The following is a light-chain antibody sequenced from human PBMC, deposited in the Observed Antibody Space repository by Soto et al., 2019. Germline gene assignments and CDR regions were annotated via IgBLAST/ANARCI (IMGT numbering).Light chain of an antibody. CDR3: SSYTSSSTGV. J-gene: IGLJ1*01. CDR1: SSDVGGYNY. CDR2: DVD. V-gene: IGLV2-14*01. Sequence: QSALTQPASVSGSPGQSITISCTGTSSDVGGYNYVSWYQQHPGKAPKLMIYDVDNRPSGVSNRFSGSKSGNTASLTISGLQAEDEAAYYCSSYTSSSTGVFGTGTKLTVL.